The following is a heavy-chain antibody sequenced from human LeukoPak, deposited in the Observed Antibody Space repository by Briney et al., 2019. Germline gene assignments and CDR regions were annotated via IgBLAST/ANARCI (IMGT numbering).Heavy chain of an antibody. V-gene: IGHV3-21*01. D-gene: IGHD1-1*01. CDR1: GFTFTSYS. CDR3: ARDTEERRYFGY. J-gene: IGHJ4*02. CDR2: ISSSSRYI. Sequence: GGSLRLSCAASGFTFTSYSMNWVRQAPGKGLEWVSSISSSSRYIYYADSVKGRFTISRDNAKNSLYLQMNSLRAEDTAVYYCARDTEERRYFGYWGQGTLVTVSS.